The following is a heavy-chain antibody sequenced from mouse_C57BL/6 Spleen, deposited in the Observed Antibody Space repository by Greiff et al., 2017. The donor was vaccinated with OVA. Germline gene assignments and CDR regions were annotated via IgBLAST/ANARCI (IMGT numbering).Heavy chain of an antibody. Sequence: VQGVESGPGLVAPSQSLSITCTVSGFSLTSYAISWVRQPPGKGLEWLGVIWTGGGTNYNSALKSRLSISKDNSKSQVFLKMNSLQTDDTARYYCARNSPSSGDYDGGYFDYWGQGTTLTVSS. V-gene: IGHV2-9-1*01. CDR2: IWTGGGT. CDR1: GFSLTSYA. D-gene: IGHD2-4*01. J-gene: IGHJ2*01. CDR3: ARNSPSSGDYDGGYFDY.